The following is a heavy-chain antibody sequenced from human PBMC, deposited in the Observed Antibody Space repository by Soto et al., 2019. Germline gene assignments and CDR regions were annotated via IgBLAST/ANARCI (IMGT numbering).Heavy chain of an antibody. Sequence: GEALKISCKGSGYSFTTYWIGWVRQMPWKGLEGMVIIYPGDSDTRYSPSFQGQVTISADKSINTTYLQWSSLKASDTAIYYCARQAAAGKYYYALDGRGQGTKVT. V-gene: IGHV5-51*01. D-gene: IGHD6-13*01. CDR1: GYSFTTYW. CDR3: ARQAAAGKYYYALDG. CDR2: IYPGDSDT. J-gene: IGHJ6*02.